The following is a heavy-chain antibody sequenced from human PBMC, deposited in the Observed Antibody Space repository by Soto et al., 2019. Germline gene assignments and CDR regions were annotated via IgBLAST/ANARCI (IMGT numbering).Heavy chain of an antibody. J-gene: IGHJ6*02. Sequence: ASVKVSCKASGYTFTSYGISWVRQAPGQGLEWMGWISAYNGNTNYAQKLQGRVTMTTDTSTSTAYMELRSLRSDDTAVYYCPREARSAIKIMVYGMDVWGQGTTVTVSS. CDR1: GYTFTSYG. D-gene: IGHD2-8*01. CDR3: PREARSAIKIMVYGMDV. V-gene: IGHV1-18*01. CDR2: ISAYNGNT.